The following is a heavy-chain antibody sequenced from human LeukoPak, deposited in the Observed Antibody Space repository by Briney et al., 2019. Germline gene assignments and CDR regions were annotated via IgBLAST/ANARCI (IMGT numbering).Heavy chain of an antibody. Sequence: GRSLRLSCAASGFTFSSYGMHWVRQAPGKGLEWVAVMWYDGSNKYYADSVKGRFTISRDNSKNTLYLQMNSLRAEDTAVYYCARDSPSSGYSHWGQGTLVTVSS. CDR2: MWYDGSNK. CDR3: ARDSPSSGYSH. D-gene: IGHD3-22*01. CDR1: GFTFSSYG. J-gene: IGHJ4*02. V-gene: IGHV3-33*01.